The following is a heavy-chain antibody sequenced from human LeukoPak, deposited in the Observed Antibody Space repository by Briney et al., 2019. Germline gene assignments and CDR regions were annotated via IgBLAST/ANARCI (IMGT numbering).Heavy chain of an antibody. CDR3: AADLSSGWYGGYFDY. D-gene: IGHD6-19*01. CDR2: IKQDGSEK. CDR1: GFTFSSYW. Sequence: GGSLRLSCAASGFTFSSYWMSWVRQAPGKGLEWVANIKQDGSEKYYVDSVKGRFTISRDNAKNSLYLQMNSLRAEDTAVYYCAADLSSGWYGGYFDYWGQGTLVTVSS. V-gene: IGHV3-7*01. J-gene: IGHJ4*02.